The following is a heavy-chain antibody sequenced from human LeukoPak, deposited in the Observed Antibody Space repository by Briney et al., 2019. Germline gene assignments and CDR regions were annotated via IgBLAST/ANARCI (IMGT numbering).Heavy chain of an antibody. D-gene: IGHD5-18*01. J-gene: IGHJ4*02. CDR2: IIPILGIA. CDR3: ATLYSYGYYFDY. CDR1: GGTFSSYA. Sequence: SVKVSCKASGGTFSSYAISWVRQAPGQGLEWMGRIIPILGIANYAQKFQGRVTITADKSTSTAYMEVSSLRSEDTAVYYCATLYSYGYYFDYWGQGTLVTVSS. V-gene: IGHV1-69*04.